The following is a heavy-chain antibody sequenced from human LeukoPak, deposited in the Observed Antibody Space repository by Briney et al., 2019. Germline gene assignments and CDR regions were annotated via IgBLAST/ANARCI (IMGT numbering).Heavy chain of an antibody. CDR1: GGTFSSYA. CDR2: MIPILGIA. CDR3: ARDRWSSSSSEGALDI. V-gene: IGHV1-69*04. J-gene: IGHJ3*02. D-gene: IGHD6-6*01. Sequence: GASVKVSCKASGGTFSSYAISWLRQAPGQGLEWMGRMIPILGIANYAQKFQGRVTITADKSTSTAYMELRSLRSDDTAVYYCARDRWSSSSSEGALDIWGQGTMVTVSS.